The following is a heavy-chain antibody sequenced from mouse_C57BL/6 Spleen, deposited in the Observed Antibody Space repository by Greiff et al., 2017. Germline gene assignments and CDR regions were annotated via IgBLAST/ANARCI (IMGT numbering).Heavy chain of an antibody. CDR1: GYTFTSYW. CDR3: ARGGAGEGFAY. Sequence: VQLQQPRAELVRPGTSVKLSCKASGYTFTSYWMHWVKQRPGQGLEWIGLIDPSDSYTNYNQKFTGKATLTVDTSSSTAYMQLSSLTSEDSAVYCCARGGAGEGFAYWGQGTLVTVSA. J-gene: IGHJ3*01. V-gene: IGHV1-59*01. CDR2: IDPSDSYT.